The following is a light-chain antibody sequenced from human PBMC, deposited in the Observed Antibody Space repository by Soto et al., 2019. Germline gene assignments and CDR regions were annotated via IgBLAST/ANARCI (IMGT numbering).Light chain of an antibody. CDR2: DAS. V-gene: IGKV1-27*01. Sequence: IPMTEAPSTLSAYLEYRGTITCRASQTISRSLTWYQQKPGKAPKLLIYDASTLESGVPSRFSGSGSGTDFTLTISSLQPEDVATYYCQKYTSVPIRFGGGSKVAIK. CDR1: QTISRS. CDR3: QKYTSVPIR. J-gene: IGKJ4*01.